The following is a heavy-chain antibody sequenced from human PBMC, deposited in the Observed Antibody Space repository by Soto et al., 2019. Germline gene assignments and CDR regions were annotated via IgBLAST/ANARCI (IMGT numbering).Heavy chain of an antibody. Sequence: QLQLQESGSGLVKPSQTLSLTCAVSGGSISSGGYSWSWIRQPPGKGLEWIGYIYHSGSTYYNPSLKSRVTISVDRSKNQFSLRLSSVTAADTDVYCCARWGMYAPLFDPWGQGTLVTVAS. CDR1: GGSISSGGYS. V-gene: IGHV4-30-2*01. J-gene: IGHJ5*02. CDR2: IYHSGST. CDR3: ARWGMYAPLFDP. D-gene: IGHD3-16*01.